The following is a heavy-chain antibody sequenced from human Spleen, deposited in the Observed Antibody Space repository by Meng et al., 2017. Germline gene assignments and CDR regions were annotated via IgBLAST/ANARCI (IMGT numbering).Heavy chain of an antibody. Sequence: QVQLQHWGAGLCKPSATPSLTCVVSGGSFIDSYWSWIRQPPGKGLEWIGEINHSGSTNYNPSLESRATISVDTSQNNLSLKLSSVTAADSAVYYCARGPTTMAHDFDYWGQGTLVTVSS. CDR3: ARGPTTMAHDFDY. CDR1: GGSFIDSY. J-gene: IGHJ4*02. CDR2: INHSGST. D-gene: IGHD4-11*01. V-gene: IGHV4-34*01.